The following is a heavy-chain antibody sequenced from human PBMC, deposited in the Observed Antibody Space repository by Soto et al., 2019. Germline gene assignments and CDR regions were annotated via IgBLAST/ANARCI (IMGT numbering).Heavy chain of an antibody. J-gene: IGHJ4*02. CDR1: GFTFSSYG. D-gene: IGHD3-22*01. V-gene: IGHV3-30*18. Sequence: GGSLRLSCAASGFTFSSYGMHWVRQAPGKGLEWVAVISYDGSNKYYADSVKGRFTISRDNPKNTLYLQMNSLRAEDTAVYYCAKERYYDSSGHPFDYWGQGTLVTVSS. CDR2: ISYDGSNK. CDR3: AKERYYDSSGHPFDY.